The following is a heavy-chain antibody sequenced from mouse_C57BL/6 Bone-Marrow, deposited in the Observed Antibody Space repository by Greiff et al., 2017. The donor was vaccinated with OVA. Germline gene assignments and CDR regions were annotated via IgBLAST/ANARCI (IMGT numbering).Heavy chain of an antibody. D-gene: IGHD1-1*01. CDR1: GYSITSGYD. Sequence: VQLQQSGPGMVKPSQSLSLTCTVTGYSITSGYDWHWIRHFPGNKLEWMGYISYSGSTNYNPSLKSRISITHDTSKNHFFLKLNSVTTEDTATYYCARELLFYYFDYWGQGTTLTVSS. J-gene: IGHJ2*01. CDR2: ISYSGST. CDR3: ARELLFYYFDY. V-gene: IGHV3-1*01.